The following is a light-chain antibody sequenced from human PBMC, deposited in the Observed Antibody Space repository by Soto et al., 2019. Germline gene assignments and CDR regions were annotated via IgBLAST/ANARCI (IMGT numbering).Light chain of an antibody. Sequence: DIVLTQSPGTLSLSPGERATLSWRSSQSVSSNYLAWYQQKPDQAPRLVIYDVSGRATGIPDRFSGSGSGTAFTLTISRLEPEDSAVYYCQQYGSSPTFGQGTKVEIK. V-gene: IGKV3-20*01. CDR2: DVS. J-gene: IGKJ1*01. CDR1: QSVSSNY. CDR3: QQYGSSPT.